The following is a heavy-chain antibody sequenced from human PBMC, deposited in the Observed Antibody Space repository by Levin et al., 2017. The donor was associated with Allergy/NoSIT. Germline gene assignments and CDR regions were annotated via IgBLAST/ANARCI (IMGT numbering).Heavy chain of an antibody. J-gene: IGHJ3*02. CDR1: GFTFSNYA. CDR2: FRDTHYT. Sequence: PGESLKISCAASGFTFSNYAMSWVRQAPGKGLEWVAGFRDTHYTNYADSVTGRFSISRDNSRNMFYLQMNSLRAEDTAVYFCARFARTAGVYDSSDSYDIWGPGTMVTVSS. D-gene: IGHD5/OR15-5a*01. CDR3: ARFARTAGVYDSSDSYDI. V-gene: IGHV3-23*01.